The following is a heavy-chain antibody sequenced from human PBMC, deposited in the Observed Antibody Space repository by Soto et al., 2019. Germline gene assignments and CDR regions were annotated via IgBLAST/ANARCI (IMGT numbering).Heavy chain of an antibody. D-gene: IGHD2-8*01. V-gene: IGHV3-64*01. Sequence: GGALRVSCVTSGCTCSTYAMHWVRQAPGKGLEYVSAISSNGRSTYYANSVKGRFTISRDNSKNTLYLQMDSLRAEDMAVYYCARDRCTNGVCYAPSDYWGQGTLVTVSS. CDR2: ISSNGRST. CDR3: ARDRCTNGVCYAPSDY. CDR1: GCTCSTYA. J-gene: IGHJ4*02.